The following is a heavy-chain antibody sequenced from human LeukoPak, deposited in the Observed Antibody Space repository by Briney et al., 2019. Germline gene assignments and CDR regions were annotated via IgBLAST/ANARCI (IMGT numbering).Heavy chain of an antibody. V-gene: IGHV1-18*01. CDR1: GYIFTSYD. D-gene: IGHD4-17*01. Sequence: WASVKVSCKASGYIFTSYDINWVRQATGQGLEWMGWINPNSGGTNYAQKFQGRVTMTTDTSTSTAYMELRSLRSDDTAVYYCASSDMTTVTTLDYWGQGTLVTVSS. J-gene: IGHJ4*02. CDR3: ASSDMTTVTTLDY. CDR2: INPNSGGT.